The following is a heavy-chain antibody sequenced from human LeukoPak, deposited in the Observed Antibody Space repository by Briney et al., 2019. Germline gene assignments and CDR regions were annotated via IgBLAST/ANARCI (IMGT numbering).Heavy chain of an antibody. D-gene: IGHD6-13*01. V-gene: IGHV1-46*01. J-gene: IGHJ4*02. Sequence: ASVKVSCKASGYTFTSYYMHWVRQAPGQGLEWMGIINPSGGSTCYAQKFQGRVTMTRDMSTSTVYMELSSLRSEDTAVYYCARDLSGIAAAGTLDYWGQGTLVTVSS. CDR1: GYTFTSYY. CDR3: ARDLSGIAAAGTLDY. CDR2: INPSGGST.